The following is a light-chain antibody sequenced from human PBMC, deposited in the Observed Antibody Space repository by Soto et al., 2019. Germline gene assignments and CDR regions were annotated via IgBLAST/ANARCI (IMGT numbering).Light chain of an antibody. J-gene: IGKJ1*01. CDR1: QSVSSTY. V-gene: IGKV3-20*01. CDR3: QQYGSSPWT. Sequence: EIVLTQSPGTLSLSPGERVTLSCRANQSVSSTYLAWYQQKPGQAPRLLIYGASSRAAGIPDRFSGSGSGTDFTLAINRLEPEDFAVYYCQQYGSSPWTFGQGTKVAIK. CDR2: GAS.